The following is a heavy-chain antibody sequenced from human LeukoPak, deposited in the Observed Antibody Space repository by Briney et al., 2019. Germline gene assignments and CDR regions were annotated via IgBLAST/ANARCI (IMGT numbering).Heavy chain of an antibody. J-gene: IGHJ4*02. Sequence: SETLSLTCTVSGGSISTYYWSWIRQPPGKGQEWIGFIHYSGSTKYNPSLNSRVTISVDTSKNQFSLTLSSVTAADTAVYYCAREYSYGYSYYFDYWGQGTLVTVSS. V-gene: IGHV4-59*01. CDR1: GGSISTYY. D-gene: IGHD5-18*01. CDR3: AREYSYGYSYYFDY. CDR2: IHYSGST.